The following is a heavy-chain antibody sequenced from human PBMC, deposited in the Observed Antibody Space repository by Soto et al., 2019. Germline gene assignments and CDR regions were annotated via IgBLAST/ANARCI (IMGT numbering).Heavy chain of an antibody. Sequence: QVPLVQSGAEVKKPGSSVTVSCKASGGTFSSYAIHWVRQAPGQGLEWMGGIIPMYGPAKYAQRVQGRVTITADESTTTVYMELTSLTYQDTAVYYCARVTSMVRGVIDNWFDPWGHGTLVTVSS. D-gene: IGHD3-10*01. V-gene: IGHV1-69*01. CDR2: IIPMYGPA. CDR3: ARVTSMVRGVIDNWFDP. J-gene: IGHJ5*02. CDR1: GGTFSSYA.